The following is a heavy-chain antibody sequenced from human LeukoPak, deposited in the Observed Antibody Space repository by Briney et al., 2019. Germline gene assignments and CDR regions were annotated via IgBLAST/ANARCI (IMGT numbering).Heavy chain of an antibody. CDR2: INHSGSA. CDR3: ARGVDSAKVGF. CDR1: GGSFSGYY. J-gene: IGHJ1*01. V-gene: IGHV4-34*01. D-gene: IGHD3-3*01. Sequence: SETLSLTCAVYGGSFSGYYWSWIRQPPGKGLEWIGEINHSGSANYNPSLKSPVTISVDTSKNQFSLKLSSVAAADTAMYYCARGVDSAKVGFWGQGALVTVSS.